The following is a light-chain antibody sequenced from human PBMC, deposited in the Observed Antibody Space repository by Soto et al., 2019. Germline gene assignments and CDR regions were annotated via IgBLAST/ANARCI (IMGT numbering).Light chain of an antibody. CDR3: QQYGDWPLT. J-gene: IGKJ4*01. CDR1: QSVGNN. Sequence: EIVVTQSPATLSVSPGERATLSCRASQSVGNNFAWYQQKPGQPPRLLIFATSTRATGVPARCSGSGSGTEFTLTISSLQYEDFAVYYYQQYGDWPLTFGGGAKVEIE. V-gene: IGKV3-15*01. CDR2: ATS.